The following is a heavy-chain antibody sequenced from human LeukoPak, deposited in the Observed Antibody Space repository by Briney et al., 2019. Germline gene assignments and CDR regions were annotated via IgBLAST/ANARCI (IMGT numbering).Heavy chain of an antibody. D-gene: IGHD1-26*01. Sequence: GESLRLSCAASGFTFSSYGMNWVRQAPGKGLEWLSYISTSGTTIYFADSVKGRFTISRDNAKSSLYLQMNSLRDEDTAVYYCARDWSFSFDYWGQGTLVTVSS. J-gene: IGHJ4*02. CDR3: ARDWSFSFDY. V-gene: IGHV3-48*02. CDR2: ISTSGTTI. CDR1: GFTFSSYG.